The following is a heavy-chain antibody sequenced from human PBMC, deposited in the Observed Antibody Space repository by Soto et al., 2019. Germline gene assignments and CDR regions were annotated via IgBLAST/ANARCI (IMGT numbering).Heavy chain of an antibody. CDR3: ARAEKNYYYYYMDV. V-gene: IGHV4-59*01. J-gene: IGHJ6*03. CDR1: GGYISSYY. CDR2: IHNSGST. Sequence: SETQSLTCPVSGGYISSYYWSWIRQPPGKGLEWIGYIHNSGSTDHNPSLKSRVIMSVDTSKNQLSLKLSSVTVADTALYYCARAEKNYYYYYMDVWGKGTTVTVSS.